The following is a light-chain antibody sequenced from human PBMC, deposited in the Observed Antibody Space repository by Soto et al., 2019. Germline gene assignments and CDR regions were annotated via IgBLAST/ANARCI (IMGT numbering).Light chain of an antibody. CDR3: QHYDTYSPMWT. CDR1: QSINW. V-gene: IGKV1-5*03. J-gene: IGKJ1*01. Sequence: DIQQAQSPSTLSASVGDRITITCRATQSINWLAWYQQKPGKAPKLLIFEASRLESGVPSRFSGSGSGTEFTLTISSLQPDDFGTYYCQHYDTYSPMWTFGQGTKV. CDR2: EAS.